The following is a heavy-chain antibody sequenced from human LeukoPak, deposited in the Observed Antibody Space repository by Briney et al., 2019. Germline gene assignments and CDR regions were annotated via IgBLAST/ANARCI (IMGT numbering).Heavy chain of an antibody. J-gene: IGHJ2*01. CDR2: ISYDGSNK. Sequence: GGSLRLSCAASGFTFSSYGMHWVRQAPGKGLEWVAVISYDGSNKYYADSVKGRFTISRDNSKNTLYLQMNSLRAEDTAVYYCAKVAYGDSQFRRYFDLWGRGTLVTVSS. CDR1: GFTFSSYG. CDR3: AKVAYGDSQFRRYFDL. D-gene: IGHD4-17*01. V-gene: IGHV3-30*18.